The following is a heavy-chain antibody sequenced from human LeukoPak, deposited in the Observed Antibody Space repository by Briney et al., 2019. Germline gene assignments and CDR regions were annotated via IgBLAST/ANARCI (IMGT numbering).Heavy chain of an antibody. J-gene: IGHJ4*02. CDR2: IFYSGST. CDR3: ARQRFLEWYFDY. CDR1: GGSISGFY. V-gene: IGHV4-59*08. D-gene: IGHD3-3*01. Sequence: SGTLSLTCTVSGGSISGFYWSWIRQPPGKELQWIGSIFYSGSTNYNPSLKSRVTISVDTSKNQFSLKLSSVTAADTAVYYCARQRFLEWYFDYWGQGTLVTVSS.